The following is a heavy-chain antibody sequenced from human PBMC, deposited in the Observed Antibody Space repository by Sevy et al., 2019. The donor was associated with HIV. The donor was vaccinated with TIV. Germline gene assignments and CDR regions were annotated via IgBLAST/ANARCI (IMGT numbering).Heavy chain of an antibody. Sequence: GGSLRLSCAASGFTFNNYAMNWVRQAPGKGLEWVSVIIGRGGSTYYADSVKGRFTISRDNSKNTLYLQMNSLRAEDTAVYYCAKDSFDDSSGCFDYWGQGTLVTVSS. CDR1: GFTFNNYA. V-gene: IGHV3-23*01. CDR2: IIGRGGST. CDR3: AKDSFDDSSGCFDY. J-gene: IGHJ4*02. D-gene: IGHD3-22*01.